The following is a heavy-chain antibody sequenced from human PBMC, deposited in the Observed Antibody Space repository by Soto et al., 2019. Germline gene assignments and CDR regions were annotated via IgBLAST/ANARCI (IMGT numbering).Heavy chain of an antibody. V-gene: IGHV4-39*02. D-gene: IGHD3-22*01. Sequence: SETLSLTCTVSGGSVSSSTYYWGWIRQPPGKGLERIGSIYYSGTTYYNPSLKSRVTISVDTSKNHFSLKLTSVTAPDTAVYYCARDRRFYDSGSYDIANDAFDVWGQGTMVTVSS. CDR2: IYYSGTT. CDR3: ARDRRFYDSGSYDIANDAFDV. J-gene: IGHJ3*01. CDR1: GGSVSSSTYY.